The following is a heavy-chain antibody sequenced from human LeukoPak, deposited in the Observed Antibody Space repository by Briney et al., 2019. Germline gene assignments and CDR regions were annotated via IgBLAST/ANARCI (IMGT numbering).Heavy chain of an antibody. D-gene: IGHD6-19*01. CDR3: AAAYSSGWYSFRAEYFQH. CDR1: GGSISSYY. CDR2: IYTSGST. Sequence: PSETLSLTCTVSGGSISSYYWSWIRQPAGKGLEWIGRIYTSGSTNYNPSLKSRVTMSVGTSKNQFSLKLSSVTAADTAVYYCAAAYSSGWYSFRAEYFQHWGQGTLVTVSS. V-gene: IGHV4-4*07. J-gene: IGHJ1*01.